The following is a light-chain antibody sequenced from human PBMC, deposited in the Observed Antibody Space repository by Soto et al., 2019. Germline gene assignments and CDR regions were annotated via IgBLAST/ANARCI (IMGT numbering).Light chain of an antibody. Sequence: EIFLTQSPGTLSLSLWETATLSCRASQSVGSSYLAWYQQKPGQAPRLLIYGASSRATGIPDRFSGSGSGTDFTLTISRLEPEDFAVYYCQQYGSSFTFGPGTKVDI. V-gene: IGKV3-20*01. CDR2: GAS. J-gene: IGKJ3*01. CDR1: QSVGSSY. CDR3: QQYGSSFT.